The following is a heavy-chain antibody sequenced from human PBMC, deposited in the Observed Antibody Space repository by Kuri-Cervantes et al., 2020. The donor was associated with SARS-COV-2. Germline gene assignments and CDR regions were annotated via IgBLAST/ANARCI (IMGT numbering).Heavy chain of an antibody. D-gene: IGHD7-27*01. V-gene: IGHV1-69*04. J-gene: IGHJ4*02. CDR3: AGSATGEGDY. Sequence: SVKVSCKASGGTFSSYAISWVRQAPGQGLEWMGRIIPILGTANYAQKFQGRVTITADKSTSTAYMELSSLRSEDRAVYYCAGSATGEGDYWGQGTLVTDSS. CDR1: GGTFSSYA. CDR2: IIPILGTA.